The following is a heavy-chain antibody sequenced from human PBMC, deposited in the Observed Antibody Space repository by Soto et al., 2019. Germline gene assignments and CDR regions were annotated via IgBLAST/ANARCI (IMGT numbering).Heavy chain of an antibody. CDR2: IYYSGST. CDR3: ARREGEPYFDY. Sequence: PLETLSLTCTVSGGSISSSSYYWGWIRQPPGKGLEWIGSIYYSGSTYYNPSLKSRVTISVDTSKNQFSLKLSSVTAADTAVYYCARREGEPYFDYWGQGTLVTVS. CDR1: GGSISSSSYY. J-gene: IGHJ4*02. D-gene: IGHD3-16*01. V-gene: IGHV4-39*01.